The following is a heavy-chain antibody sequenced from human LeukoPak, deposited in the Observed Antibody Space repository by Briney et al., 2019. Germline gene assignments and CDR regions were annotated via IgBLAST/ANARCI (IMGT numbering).Heavy chain of an antibody. CDR3: AKDEWADSSSSSDY. Sequence: GGSPRLSCAASGFTFSSYAMSWVRQAPGKGLEWVSAISGSGGSTYYADSVKGRFTISRDNSKNTLYLQMNSLRAEDTAVYYCAKDEWADSSSSSDYWGQGTLVTVSS. V-gene: IGHV3-23*01. CDR1: GFTFSSYA. CDR2: ISGSGGST. D-gene: IGHD6-13*01. J-gene: IGHJ4*02.